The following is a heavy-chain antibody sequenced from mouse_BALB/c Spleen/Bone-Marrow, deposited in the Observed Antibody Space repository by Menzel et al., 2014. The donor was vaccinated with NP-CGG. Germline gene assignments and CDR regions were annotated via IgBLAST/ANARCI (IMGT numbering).Heavy chain of an antibody. CDR2: INPSNGGT. J-gene: IGHJ3*01. CDR1: GYTFASYY. Sequence: QVQLQQSGAELVKPGASVKLSCKSSGYTFASYYMYWVKRRPGQGLEWIGGINPSNGGTNFNEKFKSKATLTVDKSSSTAYMQLSSLTPEDSAVYYCTREGTFFAYWGQGTLVTVSA. CDR3: TREGTFFAY. D-gene: IGHD3-3*01. V-gene: IGHV1S81*02.